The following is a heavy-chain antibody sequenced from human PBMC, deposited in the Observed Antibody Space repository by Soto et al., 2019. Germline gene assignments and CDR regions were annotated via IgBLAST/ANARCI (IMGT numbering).Heavy chain of an antibody. CDR3: VQDWTGNSCPCMVV. D-gene: IGHD6-13*01. J-gene: IGHJ6*02. CDR1: GFTFSSFA. Sequence: EVQLLESGGGLVQPGGSLRLSCAASGFTFSSFAMTWVRQAPGEGLEWVSSIGSSGETTYYSDSVKGRFTISRDISKNIVYLQMTSLRAEDTAVYFCVQDWTGNSCPCMVVWGQGTTVTVSS. V-gene: IGHV3-23*01. CDR2: IGSSGETT.